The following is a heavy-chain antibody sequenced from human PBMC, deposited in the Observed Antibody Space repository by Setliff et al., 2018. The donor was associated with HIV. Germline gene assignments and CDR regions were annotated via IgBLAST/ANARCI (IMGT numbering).Heavy chain of an antibody. CDR1: GGTFSSYA. Sequence: SVKVSCKASGGTFSSYAISWVRQAPGQGLEWMGGIIPIFGTANYAQKFQGRVTITTDESTSTAYMELSSLRSEDPAAYSCARERRYCSGGSCSKFFDYWGQGTLVTVSS. CDR3: ARERRYCSGGSCSKFFDY. V-gene: IGHV1-69*05. J-gene: IGHJ4*02. CDR2: IIPIFGTA. D-gene: IGHD2-15*01.